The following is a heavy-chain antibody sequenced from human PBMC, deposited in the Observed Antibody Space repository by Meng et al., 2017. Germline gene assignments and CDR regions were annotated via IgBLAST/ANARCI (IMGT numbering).Heavy chain of an antibody. D-gene: IGHD6-19*01. CDR1: GGSISSSNW. V-gene: IGHV4-4*02. CDR2: IYHSGST. Sequence: QLQEAGPGLVQPSGTLSLTCAVAGGSISSSNWWSWVRQPPGKGLEWIGEIYHSGSTNYNPSLKSRVTISVDKSKNQFSLKLSSVTAADTAVYYCARDRGAVAGTNFDYWGQGTLVTVSS. J-gene: IGHJ4*02. CDR3: ARDRGAVAGTNFDY.